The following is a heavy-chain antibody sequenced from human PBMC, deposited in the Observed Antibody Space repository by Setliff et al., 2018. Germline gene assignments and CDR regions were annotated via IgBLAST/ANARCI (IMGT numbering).Heavy chain of an antibody. CDR1: GYTFTSYY. D-gene: IGHD6-13*01. Sequence: ASVKVSCKASGYTFTSYYMHWVRQAPGQGLEWMGIINPSGGSTSYAQKFQGRVTMTRDTSTSTVYMELSSLRAEDTAVYYCASAGHSGSWFPFDAFHIWGQGTMVTVSS. J-gene: IGHJ3*02. V-gene: IGHV1-46*01. CDR3: ASAGHSGSWFPFDAFHI. CDR2: INPSGGST.